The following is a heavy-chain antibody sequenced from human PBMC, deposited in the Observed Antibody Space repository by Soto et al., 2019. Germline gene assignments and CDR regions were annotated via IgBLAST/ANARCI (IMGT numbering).Heavy chain of an antibody. CDR3: ARVPYGDPFDY. J-gene: IGHJ4*02. CDR2: IYYSGST. Sequence: QVQLQESGPGLVEPSQTLSLTCTVSGDSISSGGYYWSWIRQHPGKGLEWIGYIYYSGSTHYNPSLKSRVNISVDTSKNQFSLKLSSVTAADTAVYYCARVPYGDPFDYWGQGNLVTVSS. V-gene: IGHV4-31*03. CDR1: GDSISSGGYY. D-gene: IGHD4-17*01.